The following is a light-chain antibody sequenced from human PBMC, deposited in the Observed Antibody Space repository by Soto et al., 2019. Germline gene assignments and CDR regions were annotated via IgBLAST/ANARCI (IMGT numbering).Light chain of an antibody. CDR3: CSYAGSLYV. V-gene: IGLV2-14*03. CDR2: DVY. Sequence: QSVLTQPASVSGSPGQLIAISCTGVRTDVDGYDYVSWYQQHPGQAPQLIIYDVYNRPSGVSHRFSGSKSGDTASLTISGLQAEDEADYYCCSYAGSLYVFGTGTKVTVL. CDR1: RTDVDGYDY. J-gene: IGLJ1*01.